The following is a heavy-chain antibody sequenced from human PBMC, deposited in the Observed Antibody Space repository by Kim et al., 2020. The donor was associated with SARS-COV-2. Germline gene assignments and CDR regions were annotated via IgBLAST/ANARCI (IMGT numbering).Heavy chain of an antibody. V-gene: IGHV1-18*01. D-gene: IGHD1-1*01. Sequence: ASVKVSCKASGYTFTSSGISWVRQAPGQGLEWMGWISPYNGNTNYAENLQGRVTMTTDTSTSTAYMELRSLRSDDTAVYYCARRAQGTDYWGQGTLVTVSS. CDR3: ARRAQGTDY. J-gene: IGHJ4*02. CDR1: GYTFTSSG. CDR2: ISPYNGNT.